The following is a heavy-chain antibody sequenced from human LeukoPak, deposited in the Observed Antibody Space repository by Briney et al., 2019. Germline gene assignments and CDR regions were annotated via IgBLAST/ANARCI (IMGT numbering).Heavy chain of an antibody. V-gene: IGHV1-2*02. Sequence: ASVKVSCKASGYTFTGYYMHWVRQAPGQGLEWMGWINPNSGGTNYAQKFQGRVTMTRDTSTSTVYMELSSLRSEDTAVYYCARAYCSGGSCDLTYYYYYGMDVWGQGTTVTVSS. CDR3: ARAYCSGGSCDLTYYYYYGMDV. CDR2: INPNSGGT. CDR1: GYTFTGYY. D-gene: IGHD2-15*01. J-gene: IGHJ6*02.